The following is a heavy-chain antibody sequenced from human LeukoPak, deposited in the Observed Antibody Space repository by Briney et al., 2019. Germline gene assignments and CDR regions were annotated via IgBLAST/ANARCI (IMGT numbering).Heavy chain of an antibody. CDR2: INHSGST. CDR3: ARGRTVVVPAAIMAALPPGEPWFDP. V-gene: IGHV4-34*01. J-gene: IGHJ5*02. Sequence: SETLSLTCAVYGGSFSGYYWSWIRQPPGKGLEWIGEINHSGSTIYNPSLKTRVTISVDTSKNQFSLKLSSVTAADTAVYYCARGRTVVVPAAIMAALPPGEPWFDPWGQGTLVTVSS. CDR1: GGSFSGYY. D-gene: IGHD2-2*01.